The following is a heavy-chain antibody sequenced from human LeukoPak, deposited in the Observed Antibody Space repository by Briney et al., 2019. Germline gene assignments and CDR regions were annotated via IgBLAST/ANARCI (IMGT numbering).Heavy chain of an antibody. V-gene: IGHV1-69*04. CDR1: GYTLTSYG. D-gene: IGHD1-26*01. CDR2: IIPIFGIA. J-gene: IGHJ4*02. Sequence: GASVKVSCKASGYTLTSYGISWVRQAPGQGLEWMGRIIPIFGIANYAQKFQGRVTITANKSTSTAYMELSSLRSEDTAVYYCATNVVGATDYWGQGTLVTVSS. CDR3: ATNVVGATDY.